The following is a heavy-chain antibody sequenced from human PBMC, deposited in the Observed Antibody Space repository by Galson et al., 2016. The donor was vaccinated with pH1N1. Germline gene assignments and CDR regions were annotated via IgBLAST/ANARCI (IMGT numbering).Heavy chain of an antibody. Sequence: SVKVSCKASGGTFNKYAISWIRQAPGQGLEWMGGIIPILNTAKYAQNFQGRVTITADKSTTTAYMELSSLRSEDTDVYFCAREDYYDTDLSDWYFDLWGRGTLLTVSS. CDR1: GGTFNKYA. J-gene: IGHJ2*01. V-gene: IGHV1-69*06. CDR3: AREDYYDTDLSDWYFDL. D-gene: IGHD3-22*01. CDR2: IIPILNTA.